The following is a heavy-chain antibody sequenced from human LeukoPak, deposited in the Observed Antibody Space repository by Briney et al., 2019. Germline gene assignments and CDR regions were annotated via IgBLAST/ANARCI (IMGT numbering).Heavy chain of an antibody. J-gene: IGHJ4*02. CDR3: ASLDYGDYSRDY. V-gene: IGHV4-61*02. CDR1: GGYISSGSYY. Sequence: SETLPLTCTVSGGYISSGSYYWSWLRQPAGKGLERHGRIYTSGSTNYNPSLKSRVTISVDTSKNQFSLKLSSVTATDTAGYYCASLDYGDYSRDYWGQGTLVTVSS. D-gene: IGHD4-17*01. CDR2: IYTSGST.